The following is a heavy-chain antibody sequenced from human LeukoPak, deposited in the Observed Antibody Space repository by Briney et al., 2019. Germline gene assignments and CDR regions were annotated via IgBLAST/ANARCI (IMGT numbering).Heavy chain of an antibody. Sequence: PGGSLRLSCAASGFTFSSYAMHWVRQAPGKGLEWIGEINHSGSTNYNPSLKSRVTISVDTSKNQFSLKLSSVTAADTAVYYCARHGSSWYGNWFDPWGQGTLVTVSS. V-gene: IGHV4-34*01. CDR2: INHSGST. CDR3: ARHGSSWYGNWFDP. CDR1: GFTFSSYA. D-gene: IGHD6-13*01. J-gene: IGHJ5*02.